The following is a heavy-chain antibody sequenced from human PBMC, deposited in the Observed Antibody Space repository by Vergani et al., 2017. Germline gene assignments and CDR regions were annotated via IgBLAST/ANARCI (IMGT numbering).Heavy chain of an antibody. CDR2: ISYDGSNK. Sequence: QVQLVESGGAVVQPGSSLRLSCAASGFTFSSYGMHWGRQAPGKGLEWLAVISYDGSNKYYADSVKGRFTISRDNSKNTLYLQMNSLRAEDTAVYYCARDLGSSYGMDVWGQGTTVTVSS. CDR1: GFTFSSYG. J-gene: IGHJ6*02. CDR3: ARDLGSSYGMDV. V-gene: IGHV3-30*03. D-gene: IGHD6-6*01.